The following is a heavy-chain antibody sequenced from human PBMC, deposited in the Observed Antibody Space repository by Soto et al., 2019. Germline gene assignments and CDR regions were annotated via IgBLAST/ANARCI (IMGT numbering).Heavy chain of an antibody. J-gene: IGHJ3*02. V-gene: IGHV3-48*02. CDR1: GFTFRSYS. CDR2: ISSSSTTI. CDR3: ARLMMVTGGDAFDI. D-gene: IGHD3-22*01. Sequence: SLRLSCAASGFTFRSYSMNWVRQAPGKGLEWVSYISSSSTTIYYGDSVKGRFTISRDNARNSLYLQMNSLRDEDTAVYYCARLMMVTGGDAFDIWGLGTMVTVSS.